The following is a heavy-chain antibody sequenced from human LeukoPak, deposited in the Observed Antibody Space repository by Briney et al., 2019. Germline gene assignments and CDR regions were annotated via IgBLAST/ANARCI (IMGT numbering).Heavy chain of an antibody. J-gene: IGHJ3*02. D-gene: IGHD2-2*01. CDR3: ASQGGRCSSTSCSKMGAFDI. V-gene: IGHV4-38-2*02. Sequence: PSETLSLTCTVSGYSISSGYYWGWIRQPPGKGLEWIGSIYHSGSTYYNPSLKSRVTISVDTSKNQFSLKLSSVTAADTAVYYCASQGGRCSSTSCSKMGAFDIWGQGTMVTVSS. CDR2: IYHSGST. CDR1: GYSISSGYY.